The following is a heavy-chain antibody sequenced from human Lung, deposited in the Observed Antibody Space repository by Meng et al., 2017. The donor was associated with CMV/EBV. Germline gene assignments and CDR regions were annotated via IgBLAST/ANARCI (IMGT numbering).Heavy chain of an antibody. CDR1: GGSISSGGYY. CDR2: IYYSGST. Sequence: SETLSLTCTVSGGSISSGGYYWSWIRQHPGKGLEWIGYIYYSGSTYYNPSLKSRVTISVDTSKNQFSLKLSSVTAADTAVYYCARDRSHSYYYYGMDVWGQGTTVTVSS. V-gene: IGHV4-31*03. CDR3: ARDRSHSYYYYGMDV. J-gene: IGHJ6*02.